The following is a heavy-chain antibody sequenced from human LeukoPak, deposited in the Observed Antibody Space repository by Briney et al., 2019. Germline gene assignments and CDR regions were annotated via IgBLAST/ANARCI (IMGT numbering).Heavy chain of an antibody. V-gene: IGHV3-11*01. D-gene: IGHD3-22*01. Sequence: GESLKISCAASGFTFSSYAMSWIRQAPGKGLEWISYISGSGSTIYYADSVKGRFTISRDNAKNSLYLQMNSLRVEDTAVYYCASGSRIVVVTSHAFDIWGQGTMVTVSS. CDR3: ASGSRIVVVTSHAFDI. CDR2: ISGSGSTI. CDR1: GFTFSSYA. J-gene: IGHJ3*02.